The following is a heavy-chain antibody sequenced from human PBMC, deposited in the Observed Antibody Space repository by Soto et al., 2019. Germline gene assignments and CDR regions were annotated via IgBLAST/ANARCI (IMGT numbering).Heavy chain of an antibody. Sequence: EVQLVESGGGLVKPGGSLRLSYAASGFSFSSYTMNWVRQAPGKGLDWVSAISPTSSYIYYADSVKGRVTISRDNAKNSLYLQLNSLRAEDTAVYYCAIDSPPAAPYSSAWTGWFDPWGQGTLVTVSS. D-gene: IGHD6-19*01. CDR2: ISPTSSYI. V-gene: IGHV3-21*01. J-gene: IGHJ5*02. CDR1: GFSFSSYT. CDR3: AIDSPPAAPYSSAWTGWFDP.